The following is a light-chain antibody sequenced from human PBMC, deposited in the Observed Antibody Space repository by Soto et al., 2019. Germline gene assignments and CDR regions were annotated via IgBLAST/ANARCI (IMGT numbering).Light chain of an antibody. CDR2: AAS. V-gene: IGKV1-9*01. Sequence: IQLTQSPSSLSASVGDRVTITCRASQGIACYLAWYQQKPGKAPNVLIYAASTLQSGVPSRFSGSGSGTDFTLTISSLQPEDFATYYCQQVNSYPLTFGGGTKVEIK. J-gene: IGKJ4*01. CDR3: QQVNSYPLT. CDR1: QGIACY.